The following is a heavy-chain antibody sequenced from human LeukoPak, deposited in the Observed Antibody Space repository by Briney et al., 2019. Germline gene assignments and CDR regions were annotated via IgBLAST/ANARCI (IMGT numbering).Heavy chain of an antibody. D-gene: IGHD6-13*01. CDR3: ARGPRGSSSWYGY. CDR2: INHSGST. V-gene: IGHV4-34*01. Sequence: SETLSLTCAVYGGSFSGYYWSWIRQPPGKGLEWIGEINHSGSTNYNPSLKSRVTISVDTSKNQFSPKLSSVTAADTAVYYCARGPRGSSSWYGYWGQGTLVTVSS. CDR1: GGSFSGYY. J-gene: IGHJ4*02.